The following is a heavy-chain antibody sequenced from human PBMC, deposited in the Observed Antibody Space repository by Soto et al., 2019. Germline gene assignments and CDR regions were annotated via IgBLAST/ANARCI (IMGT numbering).Heavy chain of an antibody. D-gene: IGHD3-9*01. Sequence: GGSLRLSCAASGFTFSSYAMSWVRQAPGKGLEWVSAISGSGGSTYYADSVKGRFTISRDNSKNTLYLQMNSLRAEDTAVYYCAEDVDYDILTGYAFDIWGQGTMVTVSS. CDR2: ISGSGGST. CDR1: GFTFSSYA. J-gene: IGHJ3*02. CDR3: AEDVDYDILTGYAFDI. V-gene: IGHV3-23*01.